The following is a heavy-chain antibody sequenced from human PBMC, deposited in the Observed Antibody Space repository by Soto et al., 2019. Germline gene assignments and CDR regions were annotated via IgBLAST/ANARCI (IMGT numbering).Heavy chain of an antibody. CDR3: AHRRISGSYYLGAFDI. V-gene: IGHV2-5*02. CDR1: GFSLSTRGVG. J-gene: IGHJ3*02. CDR2: IYWDDDK. D-gene: IGHD3-10*01. Sequence: SGPLVNPTQTLTLTCTFSGFSLSTRGVGVGWIRQPPGKALEWLALIYWDDDKRYSPSLKSRLTITKDTSKNQVVLTMTNMDPVDTATYYCAHRRISGSYYLGAFDIWGQGTMVTVSS.